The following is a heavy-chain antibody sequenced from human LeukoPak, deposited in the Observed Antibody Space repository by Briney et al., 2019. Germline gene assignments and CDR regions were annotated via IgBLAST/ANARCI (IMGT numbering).Heavy chain of an antibody. CDR1: GGSISNSHYY. D-gene: IGHD3-22*01. CDR2: IYYGGNT. CDR3: ARQKYYDSNTFYYHFDY. J-gene: IGHJ4*02. Sequence: SETLSLTCTVSGGSISNSHYYWGWIRQPPGKGLEWIGNIYYGGNTYYNPSLRSRVTISVDTSKNQFSLKLSSVTAADTAVYYCARQKYYDSNTFYYHFDYWGQGTLVTVSS. V-gene: IGHV4-39*01.